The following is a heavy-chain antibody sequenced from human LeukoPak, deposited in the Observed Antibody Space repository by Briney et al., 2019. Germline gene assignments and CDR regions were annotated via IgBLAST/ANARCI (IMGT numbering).Heavy chain of an antibody. Sequence: GGSLTLSCAASGFTFSDYAMSWVRQAPGRGLEWVSTASYYVGKQYHADSVRGRFTVSRDNSRNTVSLQMSSLRVEDTGIYYCAKAGIGADGAGFLCEYWGQGTLVTVSS. CDR2: ASYYVGKQ. CDR1: GFTFSDYA. J-gene: IGHJ4*02. V-gene: IGHV3-23*01. CDR3: AKAGIGADGAGFLCEY. D-gene: IGHD1-1*01.